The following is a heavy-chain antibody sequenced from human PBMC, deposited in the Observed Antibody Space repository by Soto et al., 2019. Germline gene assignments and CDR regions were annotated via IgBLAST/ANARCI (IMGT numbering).Heavy chain of an antibody. CDR2: ISYDENNR. V-gene: IGHV3-30-3*01. D-gene: IGHD5-18*01. CDR3: ARAMDAAMASKDNWFDP. Sequence: QVQLVESGGGVVQPGRSLRLSCAASGFTFRSYNMHWVRQAPGNGLEWVAVISYDENNRYYTESVKGRFTISRDNSKNTLYLQVNSLRAGDTAVYYCARAMDAAMASKDNWFDPWGQGTLVTVSS. J-gene: IGHJ5*02. CDR1: GFTFRSYN.